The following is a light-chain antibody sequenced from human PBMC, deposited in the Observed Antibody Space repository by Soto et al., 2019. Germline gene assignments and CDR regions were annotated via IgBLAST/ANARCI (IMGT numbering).Light chain of an antibody. J-gene: IGKJ1*01. Sequence: AIRMTQSPSSLSASTGDRVTITCRASQGISSYLAWYQQKPGKAPKLLIYAASTLQSGVPSRFSGSRSGTDFTLTISCLQSEDFATYYCQQYYSYPPTFGQGTKV. CDR3: QQYYSYPPT. V-gene: IGKV1-8*01. CDR2: AAS. CDR1: QGISSY.